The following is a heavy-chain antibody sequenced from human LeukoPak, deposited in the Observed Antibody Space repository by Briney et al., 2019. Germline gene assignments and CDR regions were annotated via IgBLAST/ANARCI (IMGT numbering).Heavy chain of an antibody. J-gene: IGHJ4*02. Sequence: SETLSLTCTVSGGSISSGDYYWSWIRQPPGKGLEWIGYIYNSGSTYYNPSLESRVTISIDTSKNQFSLNMRSVTAADTAVYYCARGINWGSGDYWGQGTLVTVSS. CDR3: ARGINWGSGDY. CDR2: IYNSGST. V-gene: IGHV4-30-4*08. CDR1: GGSISSGDYY. D-gene: IGHD7-27*01.